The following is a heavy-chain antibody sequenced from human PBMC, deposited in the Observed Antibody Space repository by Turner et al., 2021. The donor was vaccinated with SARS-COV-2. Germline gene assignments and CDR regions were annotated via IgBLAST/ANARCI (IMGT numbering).Heavy chain of an antibody. CDR3: APSPMTMVRGVITFGWFDP. D-gene: IGHD3-10*01. V-gene: IGHV4-39*01. CDR2: IYYSGST. Sequence: QLQLQESGPGLVNPSETLSLTCPVSGGPIRSSSYYWGWIRQPPGKGLEWIGSIYYSGSTYYNPSLKSRVTISVDTSKNQFSLKLSSVTAADTAVYYCAPSPMTMVRGVITFGWFDPWGQGTLVTVSS. CDR1: GGPIRSSSYY. J-gene: IGHJ5*02.